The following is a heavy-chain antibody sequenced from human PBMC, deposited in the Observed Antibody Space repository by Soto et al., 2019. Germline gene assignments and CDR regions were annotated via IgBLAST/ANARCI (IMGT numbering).Heavy chain of an antibody. CDR2: IMPIFGTT. D-gene: IGHD6-19*01. V-gene: IGHV1-69*01. CDR1: GGNFSSHG. Sequence: QVQLMQSGAEVQKPGSSVKVSCKASGGNFSSHGISWVRQAPGQGLEFMGGIMPIFGTTNYAQKFRGRVTIPADEPTSTVYIELRSLRSEDTAVYYCARVSGRGWYNWFDPWGQGTPVTISS. J-gene: IGHJ5*02. CDR3: ARVSGRGWYNWFDP.